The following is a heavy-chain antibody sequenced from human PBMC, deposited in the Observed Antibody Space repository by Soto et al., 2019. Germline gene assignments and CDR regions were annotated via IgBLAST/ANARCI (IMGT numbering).Heavy chain of an antibody. CDR1: GFRFSDHY. CDR3: AGDPYYYGSAF. V-gene: IGHV3-11*01. J-gene: IGHJ4*02. CDR2: ISSSGTTM. Sequence: QVHLVESGGGLVEPGGSLRLSCTASGFRFSDHYMTWIRQAPGKGLEWVSKISSSGTTMYYADSVKGRFTVSRDNAKNSLYLEMNSLRAEDTAVYYCAGDPYYYGSAFWGQGTLVTVSS. D-gene: IGHD3-10*01.